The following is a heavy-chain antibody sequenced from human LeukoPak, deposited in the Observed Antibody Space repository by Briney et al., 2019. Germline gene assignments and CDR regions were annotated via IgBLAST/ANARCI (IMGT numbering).Heavy chain of an antibody. D-gene: IGHD6-13*01. CDR1: GFTVRSNY. J-gene: IGHJ5*02. Sequence: GGSLRLSCVASGFTVRSNYMSWVRQAPGRGLEWGSVVYSGGTTYYADSVKGRFTISRDNSKNTLYLQMNSLRAEDTAVYYCARVKVAVAGIGWFDPWGQGSLVTVSS. CDR2: VYSGGTT. V-gene: IGHV3-53*01. CDR3: ARVKVAVAGIGWFDP.